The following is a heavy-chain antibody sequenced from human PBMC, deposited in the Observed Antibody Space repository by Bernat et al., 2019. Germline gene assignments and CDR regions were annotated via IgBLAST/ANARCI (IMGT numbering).Heavy chain of an antibody. Sequence: EVQLVESGGGLVQPGGSLRLSCAASGFTFSSYWMSWVRQAPGKGLEWVANIKQDGSEKYFVDSVKGRFTIDRDNAKNSLFLQMNSLRAEDTAVYYCAREGWVYEIPPRVYGMDVWGQGTTVTVSS. J-gene: IGHJ6*02. CDR2: IKQDGSEK. CDR3: AREGWVYEIPPRVYGMDV. D-gene: IGHD2/OR15-2a*01. CDR1: GFTFSSYW. V-gene: IGHV3-7*01.